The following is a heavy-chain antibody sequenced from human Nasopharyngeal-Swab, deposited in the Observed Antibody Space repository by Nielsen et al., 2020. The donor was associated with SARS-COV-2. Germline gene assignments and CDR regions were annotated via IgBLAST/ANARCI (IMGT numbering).Heavy chain of an antibody. D-gene: IGHD2-2*01. V-gene: IGHV3-74*01. CDR1: GFTFSSHW. J-gene: IGHJ4*02. Sequence: GESLKISCAASGFTFSSHWMHWVRQAPGKGLVWVSRISEDGIITTYADSVKGRFTISRDNAKNTLFLQMHSLRADDTAIYYCASQLGPPDSWGQGTLVTVSS. CDR2: ISEDGIIT. CDR3: ASQLGPPDS.